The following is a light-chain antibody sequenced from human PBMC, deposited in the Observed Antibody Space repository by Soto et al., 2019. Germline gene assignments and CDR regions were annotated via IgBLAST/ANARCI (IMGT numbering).Light chain of an antibody. V-gene: IGKV1-39*01. CDR3: QQCYSTPVT. J-gene: IGKJ2*01. CDR1: QSISSY. Sequence: DIQMTQSPSSLSASVGDRVTITCRASQSISSYLNWYQQKPGKAPKLLNYAASSLQSGVPSRFSGSGSGTDFTLTISSLQPEDFATYYCQQCYSTPVTFGQGTKLEIK. CDR2: AAS.